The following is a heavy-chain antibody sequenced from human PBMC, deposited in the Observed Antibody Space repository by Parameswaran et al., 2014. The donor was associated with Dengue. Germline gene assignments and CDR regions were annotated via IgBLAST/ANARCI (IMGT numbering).Heavy chain of an antibody. CDR3: ARSGGYLRYYFYYGMDV. CDR2: INTNTGNP. V-gene: IGHV7-4-1*02. D-gene: IGHD5-12*01. Sequence: WVRQAPGQGLEWMGWINTNTGNPTYAQGFTGRFVFSLDTSVNTVYLQISSLKPEDTAVYYCARSGGYLRYYFYYGMDVWGQGTTVTVSS. J-gene: IGHJ6*02.